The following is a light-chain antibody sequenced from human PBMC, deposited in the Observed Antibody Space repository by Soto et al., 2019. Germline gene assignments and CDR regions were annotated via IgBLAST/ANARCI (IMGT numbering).Light chain of an antibody. CDR1: QGISSY. V-gene: IGKV1-8*01. Sequence: AIRMTQSPSSFSASTGDRVTITCRASQGISSYLAWYQQKPGKAPKLLIYAASTLQSGVPSRFSGSGSGTDFTLTISRLQSEDFATYYCQQYYSYPRTFGQETKVEIK. CDR3: QQYYSYPRT. CDR2: AAS. J-gene: IGKJ1*01.